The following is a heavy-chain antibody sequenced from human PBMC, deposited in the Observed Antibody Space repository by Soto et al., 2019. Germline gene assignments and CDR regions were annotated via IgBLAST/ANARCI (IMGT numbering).Heavy chain of an antibody. CDR1: GGSFSGYY. D-gene: IGHD3-3*01. CDR3: ASKSYDFWSGYSGRIMDV. J-gene: IGHJ6*02. V-gene: IGHV4-34*01. Sequence: SETLSLTCAVYGGSFSGYYWSWIRQPPGKGLEWIGEINHSGSTNYNPSLKSRVTISVDTSKNQFSLKLSSVTAADTAVYYCASKSYDFWSGYSGRIMDVWGQGTTVTVSS. CDR2: INHSGST.